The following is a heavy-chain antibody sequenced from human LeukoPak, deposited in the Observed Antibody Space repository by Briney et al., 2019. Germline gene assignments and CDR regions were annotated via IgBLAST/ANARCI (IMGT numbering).Heavy chain of an antibody. CDR1: GFTFSSYT. CDR3: ARDGDTVLTRGYYYYMDV. Sequence: GGSLRLSCAASGFTFSSYTMNWVRQAPGRGLEWVSSISSSSSYIYYVDSVKGRFTISRDNAKKSLYLQMNSLRAEDTALYYCARDGDTVLTRGYYYYMDVWGKGTTVTVSS. CDR2: ISSSSSYI. J-gene: IGHJ6*03. D-gene: IGHD4-23*01. V-gene: IGHV3-21*01.